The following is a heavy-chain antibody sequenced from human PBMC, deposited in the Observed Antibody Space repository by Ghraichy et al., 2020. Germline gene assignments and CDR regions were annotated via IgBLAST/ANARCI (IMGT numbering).Heavy chain of an antibody. CDR1: GFTFSDYY. J-gene: IGHJ4*02. CDR2: ISGSGSVI. V-gene: IGHV3-11*01. CDR3: AGLVAQSINY. D-gene: IGHD2-15*01. Sequence: GESLNISCAASGFTFSDYYMSWIRQAPGKGLEWVSYISGSGSVIYYADSVKGRFTISRDNAKNSLSLQMNRLRAEDTAVYYCAGLVAQSINYWGQGTLVTVSS.